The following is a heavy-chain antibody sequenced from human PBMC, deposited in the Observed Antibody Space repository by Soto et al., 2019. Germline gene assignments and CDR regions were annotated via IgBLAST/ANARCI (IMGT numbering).Heavy chain of an antibody. CDR1: GFTFSDYY. CDR2: VSSSSSYV. J-gene: IGHJ4*02. V-gene: IGHV3-11*06. Sequence: GGSLRLSCAASGFTFSDYYMAWIRQAPGKGLEWLAYVSSSSSYVNYADSVKGRYTISRDNAKNSLTLQMNSLRAEDTAVYYCARAAGVGEFLLGYCDAWGRGTLVTVSS. D-gene: IGHD3-10*01. CDR3: ARAAGVGEFLLGYCDA.